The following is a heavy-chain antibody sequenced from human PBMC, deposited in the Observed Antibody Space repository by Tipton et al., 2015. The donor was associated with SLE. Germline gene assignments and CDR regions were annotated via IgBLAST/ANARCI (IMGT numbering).Heavy chain of an antibody. CDR3: ARDPLRDYGGQTAPES. CDR2: LYPGGTP. D-gene: IGHD4-23*01. CDR1: GYSIGRGYY. J-gene: IGHJ5*02. V-gene: IGHV4-38-2*02. Sequence: TLSLTCTVSGYSIGRGYYWGWIRQPPGGGLEWLGSLYPGGTPYYNPSLQSRVTVSVDTAKNQFSLKLTSVTAADTAVYYCARDPLRDYGGQTAPESWGQGTLVTVSS.